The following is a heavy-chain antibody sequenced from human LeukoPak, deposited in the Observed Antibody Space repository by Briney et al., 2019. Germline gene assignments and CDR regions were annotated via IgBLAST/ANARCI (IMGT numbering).Heavy chain of an antibody. CDR1: GYTFTSYA. D-gene: IGHD6-6*01. V-gene: IGHV1-3*01. J-gene: IGHJ3*02. CDR2: INAGNGNT. Sequence: ASVKVSCKASGYTFTSYAMHWVRQAPGQRLEWMGWINAGNGNTKYSQKFQGRVTITRDTSTSTAYMELSSLRSEDTAVYYCARIGSSMAFDIWGQGTMVTVSS. CDR3: ARIGSSMAFDI.